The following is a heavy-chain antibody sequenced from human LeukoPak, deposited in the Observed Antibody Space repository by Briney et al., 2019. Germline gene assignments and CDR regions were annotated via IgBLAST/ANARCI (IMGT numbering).Heavy chain of an antibody. Sequence: GGSLRLSCTASGFTLGHYAMSWVRQAPGKGLEWVAFITTKPYGGRTKYAASVQGRFSISRDDSQSIAYLQMNSLKTEDTAVYYCSRVMVVTAIVDYFDYWGQGTLVTVSS. CDR3: SRVMVVTAIVDYFDY. D-gene: IGHD2-21*02. CDR2: ITTKPYGGRT. CDR1: GFTLGHYA. V-gene: IGHV3-49*04. J-gene: IGHJ4*02.